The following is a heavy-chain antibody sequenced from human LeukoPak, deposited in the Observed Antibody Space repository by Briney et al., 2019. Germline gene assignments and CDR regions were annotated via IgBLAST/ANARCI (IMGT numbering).Heavy chain of an antibody. D-gene: IGHD2-15*01. CDR2: IYHTGST. CDR1: GGSVSDYY. CDR3: ARVIRVAATPAFDY. J-gene: IGHJ4*02. V-gene: IGHV4-59*02. Sequence: SETLSLTCTISGGSVSDYYWSWIRQSPGKGLEWIGYIYHTGSTSYSPSLKSRVTISVDTSKNQFSLKLSSVTAADTAVYYCARVIRVAATPAFDYWGQGTLVTVSS.